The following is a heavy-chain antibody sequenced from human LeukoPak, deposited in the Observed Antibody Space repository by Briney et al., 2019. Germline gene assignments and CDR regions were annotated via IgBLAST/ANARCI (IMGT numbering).Heavy chain of an antibody. CDR3: AKRRVGGDAFDI. Sequence: PGGSLRLSCAASGFTFSTYAMSWVRQAPGKGLEWVSVSRGSGSSTYYADSVKGRFTISRDNSKNTLYLQMSSLRAEDTAVYYCAKRRVGGDAFDIWGQGTVVTVSS. V-gene: IGHV3-23*01. CDR1: GFTFSTYA. CDR2: SRGSGSST. J-gene: IGHJ3*02. D-gene: IGHD4-23*01.